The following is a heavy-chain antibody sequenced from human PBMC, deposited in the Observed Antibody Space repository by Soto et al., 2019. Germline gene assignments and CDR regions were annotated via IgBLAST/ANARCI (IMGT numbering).Heavy chain of an antibody. D-gene: IGHD6-19*01. Sequence: GGSLRLSCSAAGLTFSSYAMHWVSQAQGKGMEYVSAISSNGGSTYYADSVKGRFTISRDNSKNTLYLQISSLRAEDTAVYYCVKDLGSGWWSFYYMDVWGKGTTVTVSS. CDR1: GLTFSSYA. CDR2: ISSNGGST. J-gene: IGHJ6*03. CDR3: VKDLGSGWWSFYYMDV. V-gene: IGHV3-64D*09.